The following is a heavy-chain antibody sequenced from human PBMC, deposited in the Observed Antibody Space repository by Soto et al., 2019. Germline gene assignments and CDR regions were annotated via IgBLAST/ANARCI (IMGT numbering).Heavy chain of an antibody. D-gene: IGHD1-26*01. J-gene: IGHJ6*02. Sequence: EVPLLESGGGLLQPGGSLRLSCAASGFTFSSVAMAWVRQAPGKGLECVSTIYSGGSTYYADSVKGRFTISRDNSKNTLYLQMNNLRAEDTAVYYCAGRVGATNYGMDVWGQGTTVTVSS. V-gene: IGHV3-23*05. CDR1: GFTFSSVA. CDR3: AGRVGATNYGMDV. CDR2: IYSGGST.